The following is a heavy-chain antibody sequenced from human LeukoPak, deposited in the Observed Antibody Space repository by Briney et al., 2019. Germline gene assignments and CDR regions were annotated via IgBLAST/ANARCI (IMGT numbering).Heavy chain of an antibody. V-gene: IGHV6-1*01. J-gene: IGHJ4*02. CDR3: ARDRDSSGWYQGYYFDY. Sequence: SQTLPLTCAISGDSVSSNSAAWNWIRQSPSRGLEWLGRTYYRSKWYHDYAISVKSRITINPDTSKNQFSLQLNSVTPEDTAVYYCARDRDSSGWYQGYYFDYWGQGTLVTVSS. D-gene: IGHD6-19*01. CDR2: TYYRSKWYH. CDR1: GDSVSSNSAA.